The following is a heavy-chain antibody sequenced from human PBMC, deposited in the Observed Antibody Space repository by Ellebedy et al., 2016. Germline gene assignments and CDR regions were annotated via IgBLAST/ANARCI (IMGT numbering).Heavy chain of an antibody. CDR3: VRREGSDPGPFDC. D-gene: IGHD1-14*01. J-gene: IGHJ4*02. CDR1: GFTFSTYS. Sequence: GGSLRLSCAASGFTFSTYSMHWVRQAPDKGLEWVAVISYDGSRKYYGDSVKGRFTISRDNSKNTVDLQMNNLRAEDTAVYFCVRREGSDPGPFDCWGQGTLATVSS. CDR2: ISYDGSRK. V-gene: IGHV3-30*04.